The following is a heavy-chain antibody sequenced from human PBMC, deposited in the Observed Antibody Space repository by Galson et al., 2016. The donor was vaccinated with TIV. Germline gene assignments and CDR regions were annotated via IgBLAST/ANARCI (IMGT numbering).Heavy chain of an antibody. J-gene: IGHJ4*02. CDR2: VYYTGGT. CDR3: ARDIGGYDFDY. D-gene: IGHD5-12*01. CDR1: GGSMRDSY. V-gene: IGHV4-59*01. Sequence: ETLSLTCTVSGGSMRDSYWSWIRQTPGKGLEWIGYVYYTGGTKYNPSLKSRVTISVDTSKNQFSLRLSSVTAADTAMYYCARDIGGYDFDYWGQGTLIAVSS.